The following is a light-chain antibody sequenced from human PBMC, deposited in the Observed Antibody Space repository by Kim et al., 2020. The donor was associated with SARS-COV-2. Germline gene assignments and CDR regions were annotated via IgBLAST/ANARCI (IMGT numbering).Light chain of an antibody. CDR2: DVS. CDR1: SSDIGSRNY. Sequence: QSALTQPASVSGSPGQSIIISCTGSSSDIGSRNYVSWYQQYPGKAPNLMIYDVSRRPSGVPNRFSGSKSGNTASLTISGLQAEDEADYYCSSFTSSISYVFGTGTKVTVL. CDR3: SSFTSSISYV. J-gene: IGLJ1*01. V-gene: IGLV2-14*03.